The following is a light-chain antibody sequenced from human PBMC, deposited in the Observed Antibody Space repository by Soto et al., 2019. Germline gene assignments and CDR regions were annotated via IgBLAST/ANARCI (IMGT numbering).Light chain of an antibody. CDR1: QNVDKF. CDR3: QQRKNWPPIT. CDR2: DSS. V-gene: IGKV3-11*01. J-gene: IGKJ5*01. Sequence: DIELTQSPATLSLSPGETATLSCRASQNVDKFLAWYQQRPGQPPRLLIFDSSNRATGVPVRFSGTGSGTVFTLTIGSLEAEDSAVYYCQQRKNWPPITFGQGTRLEIK.